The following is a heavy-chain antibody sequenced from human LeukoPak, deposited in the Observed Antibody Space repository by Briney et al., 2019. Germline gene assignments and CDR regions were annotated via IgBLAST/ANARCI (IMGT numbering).Heavy chain of an antibody. V-gene: IGHV3-7*01. Sequence: GGSLRLSCTASGFIFSDSWVNWVRQAPGKGLAWVANIKQDGNEKNYVDSVKGRFTISRDNAKNSLYLHMNSLTAEDTAVYYCARGERKLWSGNYPSDYWGQGTLVTVSS. D-gene: IGHD1-26*01. J-gene: IGHJ4*02. CDR2: IKQDGNEK. CDR3: ARGERKLWSGNYPSDY. CDR1: GFIFSDSW.